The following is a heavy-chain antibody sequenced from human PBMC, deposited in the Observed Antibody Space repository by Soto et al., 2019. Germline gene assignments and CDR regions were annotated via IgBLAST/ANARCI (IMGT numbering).Heavy chain of an antibody. CDR3: AREGGSYDSGGYLIRGAFDI. D-gene: IGHD3-22*01. V-gene: IGHV4-30-4*01. CDR2: IYYSGST. J-gene: IGHJ3*02. CDR1: GGSIGSGDYY. Sequence: TLYLTCTFSGGSIGSGDYYWSWIRQPPGKGLEWIGYIYYSGSTYYSPSLKSRVTISVDTSKNQFSLKLTSVTAADTAVYYCAREGGSYDSGGYLIRGAFDIWGQGTMVT.